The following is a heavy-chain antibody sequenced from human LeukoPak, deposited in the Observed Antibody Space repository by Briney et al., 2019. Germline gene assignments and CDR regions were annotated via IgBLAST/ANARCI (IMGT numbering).Heavy chain of an antibody. CDR3: ARASGSSSWYNDAFDI. J-gene: IGHJ3*02. CDR2: INPNSGGT. D-gene: IGHD6-13*01. CDR1: GSTFTGYY. Sequence: ASVKVSCKTSGSTFTGYYMHWVRQAPGQGLEWMGWINPNSGGTNYAQKFQGRVTMTRDTSISTAYMELSRLRSDDTAVYYCARASGSSSWYNDAFDIWGQGTMVTVSS. V-gene: IGHV1-2*02.